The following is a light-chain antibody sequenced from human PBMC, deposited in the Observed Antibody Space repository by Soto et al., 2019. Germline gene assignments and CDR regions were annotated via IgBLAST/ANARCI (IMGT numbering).Light chain of an antibody. CDR1: NSNIGSNT. J-gene: IGLJ3*02. CDR2: STN. Sequence: QPVLTQPPSASGTPGQRVTISCSGTNSNIGSNTVNWYQQRPGTAPRLLIYSTNQRPSGVPDRFSGSESGTSASLAISGLQSEDEADYYCAAWDDSLNGPWFFGGGTKLTVL. CDR3: AAWDDSLNGPWF. V-gene: IGLV1-44*01.